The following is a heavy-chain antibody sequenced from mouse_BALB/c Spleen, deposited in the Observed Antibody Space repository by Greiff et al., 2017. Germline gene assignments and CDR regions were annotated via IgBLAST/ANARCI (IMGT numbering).Heavy chain of an antibody. CDR2: ISNGGGST. CDR3: ARHRGYYPAMDY. J-gene: IGHJ4*01. CDR1: GFTFSSYT. D-gene: IGHD2-12*01. Sequence: EVKVVESGGGLVQPGGSLKLSCAASGFTFSSYTMSWVRQTPEKRLEWVAYISNGGGSTYYPDTVKGRFTISRDNAKNTLYLQMSSLKSEDTAMYYCARHRGYYPAMDYWGQGTSDTVSS. V-gene: IGHV5-12-2*01.